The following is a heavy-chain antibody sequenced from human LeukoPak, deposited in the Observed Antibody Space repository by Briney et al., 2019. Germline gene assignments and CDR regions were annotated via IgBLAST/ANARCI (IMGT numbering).Heavy chain of an antibody. V-gene: IGHV3-66*02. J-gene: IGHJ4*02. Sequence: PGGSLRLSCAASGFTVSSNYMSWVRQAPGKGLEWVSVIYSGGSTYYADSVKGRFTISRGNSNNTLYLQMNSLRAEDTAVYYCAKGLQGSLRFLQLLDHWGQGTRVTVSS. CDR2: IYSGGST. CDR3: AKGLQGSLRFLQLLDH. CDR1: GFTVSSNY. D-gene: IGHD3-3*01.